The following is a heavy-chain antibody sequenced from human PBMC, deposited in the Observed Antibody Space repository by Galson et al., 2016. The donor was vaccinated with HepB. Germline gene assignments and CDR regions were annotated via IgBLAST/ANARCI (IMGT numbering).Heavy chain of an antibody. J-gene: IGHJ6*03. CDR3: TTVPVGDYYYFMDV. D-gene: IGHD1-26*01. CDR1: GFTLSSYG. CDR2: IRPGGSST. Sequence: SLRLSCAASGFTLSSYGMNWVRQAPGKGLEWVSAIRPGGSSTFYADSVKGRFTISRDDPTDTLYLRMNSLRAEDTAVYYCTTVPVGDYYYFMDVWGKGTTVTVSS. V-gene: IGHV3-23*01.